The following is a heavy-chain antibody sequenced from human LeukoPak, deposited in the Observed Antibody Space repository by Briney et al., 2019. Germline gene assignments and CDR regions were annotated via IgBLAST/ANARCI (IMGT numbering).Heavy chain of an antibody. Sequence: GGSLRLSCAASGFTFSSYGMHWVRQAPGKGLEWVAFIRYDGSNKYYADSVKGRFTISRDNSKNTLYLQMNSLRAEDTAVYYCARDSVVAATTFDYWGQGTLVTVSS. V-gene: IGHV3-30*02. CDR1: GFTFSSYG. CDR2: IRYDGSNK. CDR3: ARDSVVAATTFDY. J-gene: IGHJ4*02. D-gene: IGHD2-15*01.